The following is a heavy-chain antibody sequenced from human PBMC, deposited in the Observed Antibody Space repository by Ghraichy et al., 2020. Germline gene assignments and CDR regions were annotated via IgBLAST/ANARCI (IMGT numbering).Heavy chain of an antibody. CDR3: AKGGPLGDS. Sequence: GESLNISCAASGFTFSNFWMHWVRQAPGKGLEWVSHINSDGSKRDYADSVQGRFTISRANAKRMVFLQMSSLGPDDTAVYYCAKGGPLGDSWGQGTLVIVSS. D-gene: IGHD3-10*01. CDR1: GFTFSNFW. CDR2: INSDGSKR. V-gene: IGHV3-74*01. J-gene: IGHJ4*02.